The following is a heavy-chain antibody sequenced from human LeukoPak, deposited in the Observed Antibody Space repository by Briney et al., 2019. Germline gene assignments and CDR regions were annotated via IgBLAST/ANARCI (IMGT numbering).Heavy chain of an antibody. Sequence: GGSLRLSCATPGFTFSSYAMHWVRQAPGKRLEWVALISYDGINQYYADSVKGRFIISRDNSKNTLYLQLNSLRLEDTAVYYCTLTTFGVVYYFDYWGQGTLVTVSS. CDR3: TLTTFGVVYYFDY. J-gene: IGHJ4*02. V-gene: IGHV3-30*04. CDR1: GFTFSSYA. D-gene: IGHD1/OR15-1a*01. CDR2: ISYDGINQ.